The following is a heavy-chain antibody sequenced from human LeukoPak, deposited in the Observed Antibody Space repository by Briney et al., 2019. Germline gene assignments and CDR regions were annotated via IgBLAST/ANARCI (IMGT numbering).Heavy chain of an antibody. V-gene: IGHV4-38-2*01. Sequence: KPSETLSLTCAVSGYSISSGYYWGWIRQPPGKGLEGLGSIDNSGSTYSNQSLKSRVTISVDTSKNQFSLKLSSVTAADTAVYYCARHIRPFYSNSWYDYFDYWGQGTLVTVSS. CDR1: GYSISSGYY. D-gene: IGHD6-13*01. CDR2: IDNSGST. CDR3: ARHIRPFYSNSWYDYFDY. J-gene: IGHJ4*02.